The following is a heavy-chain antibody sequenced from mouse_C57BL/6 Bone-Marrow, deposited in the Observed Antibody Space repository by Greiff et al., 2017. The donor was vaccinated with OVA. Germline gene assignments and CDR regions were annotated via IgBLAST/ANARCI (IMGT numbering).Heavy chain of an antibody. D-gene: IGHD2-1*01. Sequence: QVQLQQSGAELVKPGASVKMSCKASGYTFTSYWITWVKQRPGQGLEWIGDIYPGSGSTNYNEKFKSKATLTVDTSSSTAYMQLSSLTSEDSAVYYCAGEGAMGNCLLDYWGQGTTLTVSS. CDR3: AGEGAMGNCLLDY. CDR2: IYPGSGST. CDR1: GYTFTSYW. J-gene: IGHJ2*01. V-gene: IGHV1-55*01.